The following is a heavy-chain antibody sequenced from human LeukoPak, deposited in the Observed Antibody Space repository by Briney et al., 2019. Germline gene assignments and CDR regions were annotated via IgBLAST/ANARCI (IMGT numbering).Heavy chain of an antibody. CDR2: IYVDGGS. J-gene: IGHJ4*02. V-gene: IGHV3-66*01. CDR1: GFTVSSNY. D-gene: IGHD5-12*01. CDR3: ARGMGGYGGYDY. Sequence: SGGSLRLSCAASGFTVSSNYMSWVRQAPGKGLEWVSVIYVDGGSFYADSVKGRFTISRDNSKNTVYLHMNSLRVDDTAVYYCARGMGGYGGYDYWGQGTLVTVSS.